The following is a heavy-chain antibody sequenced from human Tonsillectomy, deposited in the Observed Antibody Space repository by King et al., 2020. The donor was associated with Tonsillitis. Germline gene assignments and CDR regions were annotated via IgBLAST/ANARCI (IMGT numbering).Heavy chain of an antibody. CDR3: ARAQAMDV. J-gene: IGHJ6*04. Sequence: VQLQESGPGLVKPSETLSLTCTVSGGSISSYYWSWIRRPPGKGLEWIGYIAYTGSTNYNPSLKSRVTISVDTSKNHFSLKLSSLTAADTAVYYCARAQAMDVWGKGTTVTISS. CDR2: IAYTGST. CDR1: GGSISSYY. V-gene: IGHV4-59*01.